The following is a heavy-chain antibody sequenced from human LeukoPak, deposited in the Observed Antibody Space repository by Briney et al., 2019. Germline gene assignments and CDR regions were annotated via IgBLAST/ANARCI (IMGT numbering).Heavy chain of an antibody. CDR1: GFTFSDAP. V-gene: IGHV3-49*03. CDR2: IRGKPYGWTT. Sequence: GGSLRLSCTASGFTFSDAPMTWFRQAPGKGLEWIGFIRGKPYGWTTEYAASVKGRFTISRDDYKNIAYLQMYSLQIEDTAVYFCTRGRYSRSWFFFDYWGQGTLVAVSS. CDR3: TRGRYSRSWFFFDY. D-gene: IGHD6-13*01. J-gene: IGHJ4*02.